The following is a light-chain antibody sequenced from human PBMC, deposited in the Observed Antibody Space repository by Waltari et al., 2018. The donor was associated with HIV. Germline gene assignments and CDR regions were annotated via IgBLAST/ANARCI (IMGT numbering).Light chain of an antibody. Sequence: QSVLAQPPSASGTPGQTVTISCSGTRSTVGNNYVYWYQHLPGTAPKLLIYRNTQRPSGVPDRFFGSKSGTSASLAISGLRSEDEADYYCSAWDDSLYSRVFGGGTKLTVL. V-gene: IGLV1-47*01. CDR1: RSTVGNNY. CDR2: RNT. J-gene: IGLJ3*02. CDR3: SAWDDSLYSRV.